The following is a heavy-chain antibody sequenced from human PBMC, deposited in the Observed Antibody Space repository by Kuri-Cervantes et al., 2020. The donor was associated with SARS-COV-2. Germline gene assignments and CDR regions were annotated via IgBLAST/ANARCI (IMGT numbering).Heavy chain of an antibody. CDR1: GFTFSRYA. Sequence: LKISCAASGFTFSRYAMHWVRQAPGKGREWVAVISYDGTNKDYTASGKGRFTISRDNSQNTLYLQMKSLRTEYTALYYCARDRVGVHDSWGQGTLVTVSS. J-gene: IGHJ4*02. V-gene: IGHV3-30-3*01. D-gene: IGHD2-21*01. CDR2: ISYDGTNK. CDR3: ARDRVGVHDS.